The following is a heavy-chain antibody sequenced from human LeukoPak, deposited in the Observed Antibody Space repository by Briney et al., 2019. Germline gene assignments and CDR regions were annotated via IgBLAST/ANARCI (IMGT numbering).Heavy chain of an antibody. Sequence: ASVKVSCKASGYTLSSYGISWVRQAPGQGLEWMGWISAHNGNTNYAQQLQERVTMTTDTSTSTVYMELRSLRSDDTALYYCAKGGGWFYYFDYWGQGTLVTVSS. CDR3: AKGGGWFYYFDY. D-gene: IGHD6-19*01. CDR2: ISAHNGNT. V-gene: IGHV1-18*01. CDR1: GYTLSSYG. J-gene: IGHJ4*02.